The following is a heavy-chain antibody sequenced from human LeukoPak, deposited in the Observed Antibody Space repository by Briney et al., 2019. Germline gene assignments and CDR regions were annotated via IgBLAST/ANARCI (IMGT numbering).Heavy chain of an antibody. V-gene: IGHV1-69*02. CDR2: IIPILGIA. J-gene: IGHJ5*02. Sequence: ASVKVSCKACGGTFSSDTISWVRQAPGQGLEWMGRIIPILGIANYAQKFQGRVTITADKSTSTAYMELSSLRSEDTAVYYCASLHTDWFDPWGQGTLVTVSS. CDR1: GGTFSSDT. CDR3: ASLHTDWFDP.